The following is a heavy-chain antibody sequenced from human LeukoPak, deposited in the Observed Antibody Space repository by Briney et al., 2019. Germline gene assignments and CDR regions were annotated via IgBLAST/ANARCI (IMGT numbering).Heavy chain of an antibody. Sequence: GGSLRLSCAASGFTVSSNYMSWVRQAPGKGLEWVSVIYSGGSTYYADSVKGRFTISRDNSKNTLYLQMNSLRAGDTAVYYCARAGYYFFELDYWGQGTLVTVSS. V-gene: IGHV3-66*01. D-gene: IGHD3-22*01. CDR1: GFTVSSNY. J-gene: IGHJ4*02. CDR3: ARAGYYFFELDY. CDR2: IYSGGST.